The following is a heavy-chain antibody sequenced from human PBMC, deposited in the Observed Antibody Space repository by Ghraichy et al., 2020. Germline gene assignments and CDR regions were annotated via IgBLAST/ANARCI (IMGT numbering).Heavy chain of an antibody. Sequence: ASVKVSCKASGSTFTAYYMHQVRQAPGQGLEWMGWINPNSGGTNYAQKFQGRVTMTRDTSISTAYMELSRLRSDDTAVYYCARDRRTHRHDSGTSDYWGQVTLVTVSS. CDR1: GSTFTAYY. CDR3: ARDRRTHRHDSGTSDY. V-gene: IGHV1-2*02. D-gene: IGHD1-1*01. CDR2: INPNSGGT. J-gene: IGHJ4*02.